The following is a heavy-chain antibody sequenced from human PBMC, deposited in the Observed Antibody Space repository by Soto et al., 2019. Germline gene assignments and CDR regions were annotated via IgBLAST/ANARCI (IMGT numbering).Heavy chain of an antibody. D-gene: IGHD1-1*01. Sequence: SETLSLTFAVSCGSLRSATYYCGWIRQHPGKGLWWIGYLYHSRSTHHKPSLRSRATISLDTSKKKFSLNLRSVTDADTAIYYCAREETGNDALHIWGKGKLVTVSS. J-gene: IGHJ3*02. V-gene: IGHV4-31*11. CDR2: LYHSRST. CDR3: AREETGNDALHI. CDR1: CGSLRSATYY.